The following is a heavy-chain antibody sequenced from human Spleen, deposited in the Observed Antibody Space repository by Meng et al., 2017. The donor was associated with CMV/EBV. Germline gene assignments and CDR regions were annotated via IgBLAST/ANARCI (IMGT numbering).Heavy chain of an antibody. CDR3: AQGDGGNSAFDY. V-gene: IGHV3-23*01. CDR1: GFTFSSYA. J-gene: IGHJ4*02. CDR2: ISGSGGSI. D-gene: IGHD4-23*01. Sequence: SCAASGFTFSSYAMSWVRQAPGKGLEWVSGISGSGGSIYYADSVRGRFTISRDNSKSTLYVQMNGLRAEDTAVYYCAQGDGGNSAFDYWGQGTLVTVSS.